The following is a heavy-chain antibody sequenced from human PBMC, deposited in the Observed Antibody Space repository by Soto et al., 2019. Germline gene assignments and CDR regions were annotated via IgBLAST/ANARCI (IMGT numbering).Heavy chain of an antibody. CDR2: IYSSGST. V-gene: IGHV3-53*01. CDR3: ARSKVAVAGTLDY. Sequence: PGGSLRLSCAASGFTVSSNYMSWVRQAPGKGLEWVSVIYSSGSTYYADSVKGRFTISRDNSKNTLYLQMNSLRAEDTAVYYCARSKVAVAGTLDYWGQGTLVTVSS. D-gene: IGHD6-19*01. CDR1: GFTVSSNY. J-gene: IGHJ4*02.